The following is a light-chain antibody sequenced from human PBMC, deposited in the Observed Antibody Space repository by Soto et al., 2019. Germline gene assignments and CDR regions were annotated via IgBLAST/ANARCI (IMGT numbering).Light chain of an antibody. V-gene: IGLV2-14*01. CDR2: EVS. CDR3: SSYTTSSNYV. CDR1: SSDVGSYNF. J-gene: IGLJ1*01. Sequence: QSALTQPASVSGSPGQSITISCTGTSSDVGSYNFVSWYQQLPGKAPKLMIYEVSNRPSGGSNRFSGSKSGNTASLTISGLQAEDEADYYCSSYTTSSNYVFGSGTKVTVL.